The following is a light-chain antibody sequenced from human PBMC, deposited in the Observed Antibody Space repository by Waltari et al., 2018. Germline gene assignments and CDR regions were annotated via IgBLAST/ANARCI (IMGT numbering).Light chain of an antibody. CDR3: QQYYGWPLT. J-gene: IGKJ4*01. V-gene: IGKV3D-15*01. CDR1: QNIYTN. Sequence: ETVMTQSPATLSVSPGERVTLSCRASQNIYTNLAWYQQKPGQAPRVLVYGASTRASGIPVRFSGSGSETEFTLTISSLQSEDCAVYFCQQYYGWPLTFGGGSKVEVK. CDR2: GAS.